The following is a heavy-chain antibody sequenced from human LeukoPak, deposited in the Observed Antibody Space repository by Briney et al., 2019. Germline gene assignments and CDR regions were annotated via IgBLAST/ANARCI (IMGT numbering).Heavy chain of an antibody. CDR3: ASPIAAAISNWYFGL. D-gene: IGHD6-13*01. J-gene: IGHJ2*01. V-gene: IGHV1-2*02. CDR2: INPNSGGT. Sequence: ASVKVSCKASGYTFTGYYMHWVRQAPGQGLEWMGWINPNSGGTNYAQKFQGRVTMTRDTSISTAYMELSRLRSDDTAVYYCASPIAAAISNWYFGLWGRGTLVTVSS. CDR1: GYTFTGYY.